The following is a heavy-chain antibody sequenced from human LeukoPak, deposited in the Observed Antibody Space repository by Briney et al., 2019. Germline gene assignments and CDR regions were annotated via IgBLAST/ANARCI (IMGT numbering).Heavy chain of an antibody. CDR1: GGTFSSYA. CDR3: ARGRFRVYYDSSGYYPPSFDY. D-gene: IGHD3-22*01. V-gene: IGHV1-69*06. Sequence: SVKVSCKASGGTFSSYAISWVRQAPGQGLEWMGGIIPIFGTANYAQKFQGRVTITADKSTSTAYMELSSLRSEDTAVYYCARGRFRVYYDSSGYYPPSFDYWGQGTLVTVSS. CDR2: IIPIFGTA. J-gene: IGHJ4*02.